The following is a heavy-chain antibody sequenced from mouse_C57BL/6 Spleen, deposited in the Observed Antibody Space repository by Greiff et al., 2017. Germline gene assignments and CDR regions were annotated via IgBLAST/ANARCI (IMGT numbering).Heavy chain of an antibody. Sequence: VQLQQSGAELVKPGASVKLSCKASGYTFTEYTIHWVKQRSGQGLEWIGWFYPGSGSIKYNEKFKDKATLTADKSSSTVYVELSRLTSEDSAVXVCARHEEGYYYGSSGAMDYWGQGTSVTVSS. CDR2: FYPGSGSI. J-gene: IGHJ4*01. D-gene: IGHD1-1*01. V-gene: IGHV1-62-2*01. CDR1: GYTFTEYT. CDR3: ARHEEGYYYGSSGAMDY.